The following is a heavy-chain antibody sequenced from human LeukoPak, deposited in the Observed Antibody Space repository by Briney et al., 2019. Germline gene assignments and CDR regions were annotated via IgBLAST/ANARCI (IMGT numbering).Heavy chain of an antibody. V-gene: IGHV4-61*08. CDR1: GGSISSGDYY. Sequence: PSETLSLTCTVSGGSISSGDYYWSWIRQPPGKGLEWIGYIYYSGSTNYNPSLKSRVTISVDTSKNQFSLKLSSVTAADTAVYYCASRAWNYFWFDPWGQGTLVTVSS. D-gene: IGHD1-7*01. J-gene: IGHJ5*02. CDR2: IYYSGST. CDR3: ASRAWNYFWFDP.